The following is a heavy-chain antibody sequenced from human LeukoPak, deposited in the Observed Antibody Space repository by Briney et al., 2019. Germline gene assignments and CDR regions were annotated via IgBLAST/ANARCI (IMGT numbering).Heavy chain of an antibody. CDR3: ARETPAAAKIPFDY. J-gene: IGHJ4*02. CDR2: INPNSGGT. D-gene: IGHD2-2*01. Sequence: ASVKVSCKASGYTFTGYYMHWVRQAPGQGLEWMGWINPNSGGTSYAQKFQGRVTITRDMSTSTVYMELSSLRSEDTAVYYCARETPAAAKIPFDYWGQGTLVTVSS. CDR1: GYTFTGYY. V-gene: IGHV1-2*02.